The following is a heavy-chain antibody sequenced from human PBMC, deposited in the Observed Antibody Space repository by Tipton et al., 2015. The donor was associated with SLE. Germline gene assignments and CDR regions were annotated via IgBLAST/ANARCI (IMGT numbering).Heavy chain of an antibody. J-gene: IGHJ4*02. CDR3: ARRWDTSTWDY. CDR1: GDSISSGSYY. Sequence: GLVKPSETLPLTCSVSGDSISSGSYYWAWIRQSPGKGPEWIGTVFFTGTTHYNPSLKSRVTLSIETSKNQFSLKLSSVTAADTAFYYCARRWDTSTWDYWGQGTLVSVSS. V-gene: IGHV4-39*07. D-gene: IGHD6-13*01. CDR2: VFFTGTT.